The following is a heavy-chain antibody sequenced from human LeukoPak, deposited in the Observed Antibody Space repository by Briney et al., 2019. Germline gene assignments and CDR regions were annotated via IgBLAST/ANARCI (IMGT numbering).Heavy chain of an antibody. V-gene: IGHV1-18*01. CDR1: GYTFTSYG. Sequence: ASVKVSCKASGYTFTSYGISWVRQAPGQGLEWMGWISAYNGNTNYAQKLQGRVTMTTDTSTSTAYMELRSLRSDDTAVYYCAATVNYYYCMDVWGKGTTVTVSS. D-gene: IGHD4-11*01. J-gene: IGHJ6*03. CDR3: AATVNYYYCMDV. CDR2: ISAYNGNT.